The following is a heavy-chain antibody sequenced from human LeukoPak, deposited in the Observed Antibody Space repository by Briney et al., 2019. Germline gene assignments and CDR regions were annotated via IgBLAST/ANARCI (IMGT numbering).Heavy chain of an antibody. J-gene: IGHJ4*02. D-gene: IGHD3-22*01. CDR1: GFTFSSYA. CDR2: ISGSGGST. CDR3: AKDPSYYYDSSGYLEEDY. V-gene: IGHV3-23*01. Sequence: GGSLRPSCAASGFTFSSYAMSWVRQAPGKGLEWVSAISGSGGSTYYADSVKGRFTISRDNSKNTLYLQMDSLRAEDTAVYYCAKDPSYYYDSSGYLEEDYWGQGTLVTVSS.